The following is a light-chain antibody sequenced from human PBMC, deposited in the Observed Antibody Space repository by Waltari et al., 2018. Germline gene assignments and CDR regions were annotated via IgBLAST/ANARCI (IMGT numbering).Light chain of an antibody. Sequence: QSVLTQPPSVSGAPGQRVTIPCPGSWSNIGGGSDVHWYQQLPGKAPTLLVYGVNTRPPGVPDRFFGSKSGTSASLAIPGLQPEDEADYYCQSYDTSLGVVFGGGTKLTVL. CDR3: QSYDTSLGVV. J-gene: IGLJ2*01. CDR1: WSNIGGGSD. V-gene: IGLV1-40*01. CDR2: GVN.